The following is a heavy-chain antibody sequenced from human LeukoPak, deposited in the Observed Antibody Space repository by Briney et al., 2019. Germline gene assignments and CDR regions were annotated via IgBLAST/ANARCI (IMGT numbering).Heavy chain of an antibody. V-gene: IGHV3-23*01. CDR2: ISGSGGTT. J-gene: IGHJ4*02. D-gene: IGHD1-14*01. Sequence: GGSRRFPWAASGFTFSDYPLTWFGQAPGPGRRWVSTISGSGGTTYYADSVKGRFTISRDNSKNTLYLQMNSLRPEDTAVYYCAKLHNLNCDYWGLGTLATVSS. CDR3: AKLHNLNCDY. CDR1: GFTFSDYP.